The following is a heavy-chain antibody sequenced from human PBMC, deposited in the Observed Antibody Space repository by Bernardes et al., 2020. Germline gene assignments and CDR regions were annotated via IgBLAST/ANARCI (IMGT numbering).Heavy chain of an antibody. D-gene: IGHD3-10*01. Sequence: SVKVSCKASGYTFTSYGISWVRQAPGQGLEWMGWISAYNGNTNYAQKLQGRVTMTTDTSTSTAYMELRSLRSDDTAVYYCARTYYYGSGSPGYFQHWGQGTLVTVSS. CDR2: ISAYNGNT. CDR3: ARTYYYGSGSPGYFQH. CDR1: GYTFTSYG. J-gene: IGHJ1*01. V-gene: IGHV1-18*01.